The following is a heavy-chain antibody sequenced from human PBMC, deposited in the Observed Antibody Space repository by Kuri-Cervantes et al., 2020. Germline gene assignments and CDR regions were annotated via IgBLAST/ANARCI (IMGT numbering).Heavy chain of an antibody. D-gene: IGHD2-2*01. CDR3: ATYCRTTSCYESVGDN. V-gene: IGHV3-7*02. CDR1: EFRFSERW. CDR2: IKQDGSAK. Sequence: GESLKISCVASEFRFSERWMNWVRQAPGKGLEWVANIKQDGSAKYYVDSVKGRFTISRDNAKNAVYLQMNSLRAEDTGLYYCATYCRTTSCYESVGDNWGQGTLVTVSS. J-gene: IGHJ4*02.